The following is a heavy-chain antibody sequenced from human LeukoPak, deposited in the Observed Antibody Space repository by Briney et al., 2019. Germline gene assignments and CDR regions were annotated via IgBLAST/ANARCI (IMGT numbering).Heavy chain of an antibody. CDR1: AFTFSDYS. D-gene: IGHD3-3*01. V-gene: IGHV3-30*02. Sequence: GGPLRLSCAASAFTFSDYSMNWVRQAPAKGLEWVAFGHFDGINKNYAGSVKGRFTFSRDISRNTVYLQMNSLRAEDTAVYYCAKDTSWSFFSWGQGTLVTVSS. CDR3: AKDTSWSFFS. CDR2: GHFDGINK. J-gene: IGHJ4*02.